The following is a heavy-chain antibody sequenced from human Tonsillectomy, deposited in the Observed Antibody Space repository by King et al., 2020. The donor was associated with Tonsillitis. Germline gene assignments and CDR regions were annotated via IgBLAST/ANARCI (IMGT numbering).Heavy chain of an antibody. V-gene: IGHV3-48*02. J-gene: IGHJ6*02. D-gene: IGHD3-3*01. CDR1: GFTFSSYS. CDR3: ARGFRHVLRFWEWFSRAHPAGMDV. Sequence: VQLVESGGGLVQPGGSLRLSCAASGFTFSSYSMNWVRQAPGKGLEWVSYISSSSSTIYYADSVKGRFTISRDNAKNSLYLQMNSLRDEYTAVYYCARGFRHVLRFWEWFSRAHPAGMDVWGQGTTVTVSS. CDR2: ISSSSSTI.